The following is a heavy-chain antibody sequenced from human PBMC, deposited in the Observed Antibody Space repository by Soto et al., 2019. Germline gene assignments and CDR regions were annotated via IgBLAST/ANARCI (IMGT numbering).Heavy chain of an antibody. V-gene: IGHV1-18*04. CDR2: INGFNGDT. D-gene: IGHD6-13*01. Sequence: ASVKVSCKASGYTFTGYYMHWVRQAPGQGLEWMGWINGFNGDTKYARKVQGRVTLTTDTSATTAYMELRGLRSDDTAVYYCARGGSSWSAEYYEHWGQGTLVTVSS. CDR1: GYTFTGYY. CDR3: ARGGSSWSAEYYEH. J-gene: IGHJ1*01.